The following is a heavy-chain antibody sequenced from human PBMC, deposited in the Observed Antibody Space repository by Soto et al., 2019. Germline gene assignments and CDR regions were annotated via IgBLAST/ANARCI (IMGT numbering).Heavy chain of an antibody. V-gene: IGHV4-59*01. Sequence: TLSLTCTVSGGSINNYYLSWIRQSPGKGLEWIGYIYYSGTTNYDPSLKSRVTISIDRSENQFSLKVSSVTAADTAVYFCTRATYYRYYFDVWGHGTLVTVSS. D-gene: IGHD3-10*01. J-gene: IGHJ4*01. CDR1: GGSINNYY. CDR3: TRATYYRYYFDV. CDR2: IYYSGTT.